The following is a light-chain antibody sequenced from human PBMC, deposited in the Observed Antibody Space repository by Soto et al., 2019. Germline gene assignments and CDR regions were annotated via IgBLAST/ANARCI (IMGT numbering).Light chain of an antibody. Sequence: DIQMTQSPSSLSVSVGDRVTITCRASQSITNYLNWYQQKPGKAPKLLVYAAPSLQSGVPSRFSGNGSGTDFTLTISSLQPEDFASYYCQQSDSYPYTFGQGTKLEI. V-gene: IGKV1-39*01. CDR1: QSITNY. CDR3: QQSDSYPYT. CDR2: AAP. J-gene: IGKJ2*01.